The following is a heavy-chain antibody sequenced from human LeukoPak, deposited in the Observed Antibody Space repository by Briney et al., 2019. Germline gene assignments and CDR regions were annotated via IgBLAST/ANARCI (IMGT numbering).Heavy chain of an antibody. V-gene: IGHV3-21*01. CDR2: ISSSSSYI. Sequence: GGSLRLSCAASGFTFSSYSMNWVRQAPGKGLEWVSSISSSSSYIYYADSVKGRFTISRDNAKNSLYLQMNSLRAEDTAVYYCARDGHDLAFDCWGQGTLVTVSS. J-gene: IGHJ4*02. CDR1: GFTFSSYS. CDR3: ARDGHDLAFDC. D-gene: IGHD5-12*01.